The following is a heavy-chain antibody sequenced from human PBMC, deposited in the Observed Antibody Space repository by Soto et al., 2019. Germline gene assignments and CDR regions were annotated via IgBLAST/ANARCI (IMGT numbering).Heavy chain of an antibody. V-gene: IGHV3-30-3*01. CDR3: AKDPSLTELPYFDS. CDR2: ISYDGTNK. CDR1: GFTFSSYP. Sequence: QVQLVESGGGVVQPGRSLRLSCAASGFTFSSYPMHWVRQAPGMGLEWVAIISYDGTNKYYADSVKGRFTISRDNSKNTLYLQMNSLRPEDTAVYYCAKDPSLTELPYFDSWGQGTLVTVSS. D-gene: IGHD1-7*01. J-gene: IGHJ4*02.